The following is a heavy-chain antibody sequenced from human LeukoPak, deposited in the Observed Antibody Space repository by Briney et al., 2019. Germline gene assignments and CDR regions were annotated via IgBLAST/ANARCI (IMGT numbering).Heavy chain of an antibody. J-gene: IGHJ4*02. CDR3: ARLTSISSESSFDY. V-gene: IGHV4-59*08. Sequence: NPSETLSFNCTVSGGSISNYYWSWIRQPPGKGLEWIGYIYYSGSTNYTPSLKSRVTVSVDTSKNQFSLKLSSVTAADTAVYYCARLTSISSESSFDYWGQGTLVTVSS. D-gene: IGHD1-20*01. CDR2: IYYSGST. CDR1: GGSISNYY.